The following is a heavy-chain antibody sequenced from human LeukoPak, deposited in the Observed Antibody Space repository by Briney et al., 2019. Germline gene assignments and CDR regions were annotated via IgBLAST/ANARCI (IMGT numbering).Heavy chain of an antibody. CDR2: MNPISGNT. Sequence: ASVKVSCKASGYTFTSYDINWVRQATGQGLEWMGWMNPISGNTGYAQKFQGRVTMTRNTSISTAYMELSSLRSEDTAVYYCARGIDFWSGTDYWGQGTLVTVSS. J-gene: IGHJ4*02. CDR3: ARGIDFWSGTDY. V-gene: IGHV1-8*01. D-gene: IGHD3-3*01. CDR1: GYTFTSYD.